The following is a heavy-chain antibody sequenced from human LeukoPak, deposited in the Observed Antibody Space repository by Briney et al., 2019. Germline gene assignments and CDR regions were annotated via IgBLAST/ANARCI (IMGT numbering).Heavy chain of an antibody. CDR1: GYTFTGYY. CDR3: ARNSEPGYSSSWYLY. Sequence: ASVKVSCKASGYTFTGYYMHWVRQAPGQGLEWMGWINPNSGGTNYAQKFQGRVTMTRDTSISTAYMELSRLRSDDKAVYSCARNSEPGYSSSWYLYWGQGTLVTVSS. V-gene: IGHV1-2*02. J-gene: IGHJ4*02. D-gene: IGHD6-13*01. CDR2: INPNSGGT.